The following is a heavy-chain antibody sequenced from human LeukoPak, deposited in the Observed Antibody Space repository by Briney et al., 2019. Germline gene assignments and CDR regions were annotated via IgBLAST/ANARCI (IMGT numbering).Heavy chain of an antibody. Sequence: GASLKISSKTSGYTSTIYWSGSVRQMPGKGLEWMEIIYPGDSDTCYSPSFQRHVTISADKSISTAYLQWSSLKASDTAMYFCARVDTVTSGGGHWGQGTLVTVSS. CDR3: ARVDTVTSGGGH. V-gene: IGHV5-51*01. CDR2: IYPGDSDT. CDR1: GYTSTIYW. D-gene: IGHD4-17*01. J-gene: IGHJ4*02.